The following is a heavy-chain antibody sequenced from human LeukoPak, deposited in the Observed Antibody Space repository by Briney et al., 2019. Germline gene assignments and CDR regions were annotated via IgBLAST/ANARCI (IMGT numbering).Heavy chain of an antibody. V-gene: IGHV3-7*01. D-gene: IGHD3-3*01. Sequence: PGGSLRLSCAASGFTFSSHWMNWVRQAPGKGLEWVANIRGDGSERFYVGYLKGRFTISRDNAKNSLYLQMNSLRVDDTAVYYCVREGPPQGRPWSGWYPFDFWGQGILVTVSS. CDR1: GFTFSSHW. CDR2: IRGDGSER. J-gene: IGHJ4*02. CDR3: VREGPPQGRPWSGWYPFDF.